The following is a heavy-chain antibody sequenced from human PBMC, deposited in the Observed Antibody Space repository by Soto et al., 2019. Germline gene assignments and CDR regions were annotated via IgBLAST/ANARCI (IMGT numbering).Heavy chain of an antibody. D-gene: IGHD6-6*01. V-gene: IGHV4-30-2*01. CDR3: ARENSSSSYYYGMDV. CDR1: GGSISSGGYS. CDR2: IYHSGST. Sequence: PSETLSLTCAVSGGSISSGGYSWSWIRQPPGKGLEWIGYIYHSGSTYYNPSLKSRVTISVDRSKNQFSLKLSSVTAADTAVYYCARENSSSSYYYGMDVWGQGTTVTVSS. J-gene: IGHJ6*02.